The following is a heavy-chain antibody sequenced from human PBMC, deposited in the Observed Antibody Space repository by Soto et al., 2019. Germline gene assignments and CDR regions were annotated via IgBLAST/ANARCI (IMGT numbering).Heavy chain of an antibody. V-gene: IGHV1-69*01. J-gene: IGHJ4*02. CDR1: GGTFSSYD. CDR2: IIAIFGTA. CDR3: ARGPRSTGYD. D-gene: IGHD5-12*01. Sequence: QVQLVQSGAEVKKPGSSVKVSCKASGGTFSSYDISWGRQAPGQGLEWMGGIIAIFGTANYAQKLQVRVTITADESTRTTNMELSILRAEETDAYYCARGPRSTGYDWAQGTLVTVSS.